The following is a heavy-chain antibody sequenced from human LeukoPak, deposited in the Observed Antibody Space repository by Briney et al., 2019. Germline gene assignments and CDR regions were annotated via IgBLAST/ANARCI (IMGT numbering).Heavy chain of an antibody. CDR3: ARSNGGVTYFDY. J-gene: IGHJ4*02. CDR1: GFSLHTRGKR. D-gene: IGHD3-16*01. V-gene: IGHV2-70*04. Sequence: SGPALVKPTQTLTLTCTFSGFSLHTRGKRVSWIRQPPGKALEWLARIDWDDDKFYSTSLKTRLTISKDTSKNQVVLIMTNMVPVDTATYYCARSNGGVTYFDYWGQGTLVTVSS. CDR2: IDWDDDK.